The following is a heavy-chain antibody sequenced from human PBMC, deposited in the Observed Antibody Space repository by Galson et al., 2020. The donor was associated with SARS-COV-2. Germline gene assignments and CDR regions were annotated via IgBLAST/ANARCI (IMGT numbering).Heavy chain of an antibody. D-gene: IGHD3-16*01. CDR1: DGSIRSGSS. CDR3: ARGEPVVDL. CDR2: TYQSGTT. J-gene: IGHJ2*01. Sequence: SDTLSLTCAVSDGSIRSGSSTSWTRQPPGKGLEWLGFTYQSGTTYYSPSLKSRVTISVDMSRNHFSLRLTSVTAADPAVYYCARGEPVVDLWGRSTLVTVSS. V-gene: IGHV4-30-2*01.